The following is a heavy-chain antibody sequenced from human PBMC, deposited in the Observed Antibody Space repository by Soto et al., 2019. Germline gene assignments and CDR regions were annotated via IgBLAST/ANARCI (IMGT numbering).Heavy chain of an antibody. CDR1: GDTFTANF. Sequence: ASVKVSCKASGDTFTANFLHWVRQAPGQQFEWMGWINPKSGGTKYPQKFQGRVTMTRDISIATAYMELNSLTSEDTAIYYCARMESFGSLNWFDPWGQGTLVTVSS. CDR2: INPKSGGT. CDR3: ARMESFGSLNWFDP. D-gene: IGHD5-18*01. J-gene: IGHJ5*02. V-gene: IGHV1-2*02.